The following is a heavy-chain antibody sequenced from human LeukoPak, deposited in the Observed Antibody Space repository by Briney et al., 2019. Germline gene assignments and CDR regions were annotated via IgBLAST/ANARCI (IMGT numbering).Heavy chain of an antibody. J-gene: IGHJ3*02. D-gene: IGHD1/OR15-1a*01. CDR1: GYTFTSYD. CDR2: MNPNSGNT. CDR3: ARGLTGTLNSDASAI. Sequence: GASVKVSCTASGYTFTSYDINWVRQATGQGLEWMGWMNPNSGNTGYAQKFQGRVTMTRNTSISTAYMELSSLRSEDTAVYYCARGLTGTLNSDASAIWGQGTTVTVSP. V-gene: IGHV1-8*01.